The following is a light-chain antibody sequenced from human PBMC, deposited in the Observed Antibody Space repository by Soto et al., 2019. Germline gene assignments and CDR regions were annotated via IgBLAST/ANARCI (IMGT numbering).Light chain of an antibody. Sequence: EIVLTQSPGTLSLSPGXRATLSCRASQSVSSNCVAWYQQKPGQTPKVLIYRASSRATGIPDRFSGSGSGTDFTLTIRRLEPEDFAMYYCQQYGSSPRTFGGGTTVDIK. CDR2: RAS. V-gene: IGKV3-20*01. CDR3: QQYGSSPRT. CDR1: QSVSSNC. J-gene: IGKJ4*01.